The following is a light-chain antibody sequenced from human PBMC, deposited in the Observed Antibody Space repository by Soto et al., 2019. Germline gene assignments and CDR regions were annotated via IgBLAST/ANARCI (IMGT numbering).Light chain of an antibody. CDR1: QSISSW. CDR2: DSS. Sequence: DIEMTQSPSTLSASLGDRVTITCRASQSISSWLAWYQQKPGKAPKLLIYDSSNLETGVPSRFSGSISGTDFTFTINSLQPEDVATYYCQQYDNLPLTFGGGTKVDIK. CDR3: QQYDNLPLT. J-gene: IGKJ4*01. V-gene: IGKV1-33*01.